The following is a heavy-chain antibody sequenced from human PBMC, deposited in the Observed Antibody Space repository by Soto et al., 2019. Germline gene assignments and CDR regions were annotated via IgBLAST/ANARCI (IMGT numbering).Heavy chain of an antibody. V-gene: IGHV3-53*01. CDR2: HYSGGST. D-gene: IGHD1-26*01. Sequence: GGSLRLSCAISGFSVSSNYLSWVRQAPGKGLEWVSVHYSGGSTYYADSVQGRFTISRDKSNNTLYHQMRRVRAEDTAVYFCARHRHPRGTVGATSPLDPWGQGTPVPVSS. CDR3: ARHRHPRGTVGATSPLDP. J-gene: IGHJ5*02. CDR1: GFSVSSNY.